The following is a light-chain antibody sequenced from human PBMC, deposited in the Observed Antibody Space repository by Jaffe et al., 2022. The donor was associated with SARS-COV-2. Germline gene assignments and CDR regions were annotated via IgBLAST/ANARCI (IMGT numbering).Light chain of an antibody. CDR2: KGT. CDR3: YSVTDDGYV. V-gene: IGLV3-27*01. J-gene: IGLJ1*01. Sequence: SYELTQPSSVSVSPGQTARITCSGEVLAKKYVRWLQQRPGQAPVLVIYKGTQRPSGIPERFSGSTSGTTVTLSISGAHVEDEADYYCYSVTDDGYVFGSGTMVTVL. CDR1: VLAKKY.